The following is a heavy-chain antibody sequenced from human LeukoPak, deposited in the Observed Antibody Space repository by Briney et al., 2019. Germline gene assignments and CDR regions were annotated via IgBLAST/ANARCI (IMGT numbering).Heavy chain of an antibody. CDR3: AREPLWFGEGYFDF. CDR1: GGSISSYY. D-gene: IGHD3-10*01. Sequence: SETLSLTCTVSGGSISSYYWSWIRQPPGKGLEWIGYIYYSGSTNYNPSLKSRVTISVDTSKNQFSLKLSSVTAADTAVYYCAREPLWFGEGYFDFWGQGTLVTVSS. V-gene: IGHV4-59*01. CDR2: IYYSGST. J-gene: IGHJ4*02.